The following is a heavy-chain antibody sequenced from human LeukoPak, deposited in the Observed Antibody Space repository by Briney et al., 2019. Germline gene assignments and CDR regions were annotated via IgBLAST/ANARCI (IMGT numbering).Heavy chain of an antibody. CDR2: IYTSGST. J-gene: IGHJ4*02. Sequence: PSETLSLTCTVSGGSISSYYWSCIRQPAGKGLEWSGRIYTSGSTNYNPSLKSRVNMSVDTSKNQFSLKLSSVTAADTAVYYCAREYSSGWFQFDYWGQGTLVTVSS. D-gene: IGHD6-19*01. CDR3: AREYSSGWFQFDY. V-gene: IGHV4-4*07. CDR1: GGSISSYY.